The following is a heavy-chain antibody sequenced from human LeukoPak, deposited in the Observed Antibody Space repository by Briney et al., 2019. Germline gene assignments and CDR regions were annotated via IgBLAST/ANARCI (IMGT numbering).Heavy chain of an antibody. J-gene: IGHJ4*02. V-gene: IGHV1-2*02. CDR2: INPNSGGT. CDR1: GYTFTGYY. D-gene: IGHD2-2*01. Sequence: ASVKVSCKASGYTFTGYYMHWVRQAPGQGLEWMGWINPNSGGTNYAQKFQGRVTMTRDTSISTAYMELSRLRSDDTAVYYCARDTEDYIVVVPAAMGYWGQGTLVTVSS. CDR3: ARDTEDYIVVVPAAMGY.